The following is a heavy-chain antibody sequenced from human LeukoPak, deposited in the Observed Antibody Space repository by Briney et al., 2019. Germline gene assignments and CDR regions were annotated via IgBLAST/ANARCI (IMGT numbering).Heavy chain of an antibody. J-gene: IGHJ3*02. CDR3: TTSGNPSLIDI. CDR2: ISGSGGST. Sequence: GGSLRLSCAASGFTFSSYAMSWVRQAPGKGLEWVSAISGSGGSTYYADSVKGRFTISRDNSKNTLYLQMNSLKTEDTAVYYCTTSGNPSLIDIWGQGTMVTVSS. CDR1: GFTFSSYA. D-gene: IGHD1-26*01. V-gene: IGHV3-23*01.